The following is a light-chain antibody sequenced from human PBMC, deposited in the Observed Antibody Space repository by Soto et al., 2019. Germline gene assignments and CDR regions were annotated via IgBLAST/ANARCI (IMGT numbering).Light chain of an antibody. V-gene: IGKV1-5*01. Sequence: DIQRTQSPSTLSASVGDRVTITCRASQSVSRRLAWYQQKPGKAPKVLIYDVSKLESGVPSRFSGSGYGTEFTLSISSLRPDDFAIYYCQQHNSYWTFGQGTKVDIK. CDR2: DVS. CDR3: QQHNSYWT. CDR1: QSVSRR. J-gene: IGKJ1*01.